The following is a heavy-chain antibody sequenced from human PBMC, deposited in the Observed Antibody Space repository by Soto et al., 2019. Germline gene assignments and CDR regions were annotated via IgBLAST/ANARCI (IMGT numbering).Heavy chain of an antibody. CDR3: AKEQESSDYYSFAFDI. V-gene: IGHV3-23*01. CDR2: IGGSGGTT. J-gene: IGHJ3*02. Sequence: EVQLLESGGGSVQPGGSLRLSCVASGFNVSTNAMSWVRQAPGKGLEWVSGIGGSGGTTHSADSVKGRFTISRDNSKNTLSLQMNSLRADDTAVYYCAKEQESSDYYSFAFDIWGQGTVVTVSS. CDR1: GFNVSTNA. D-gene: IGHD3-22*01.